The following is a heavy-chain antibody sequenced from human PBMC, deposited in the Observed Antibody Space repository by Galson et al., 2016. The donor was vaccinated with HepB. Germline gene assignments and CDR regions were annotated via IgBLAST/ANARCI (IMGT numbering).Heavy chain of an antibody. J-gene: IGHJ4*02. CDR2: FSNADDMI. CDR3: VRDRVVHDSGNYFNEGFDF. Sequence: SLRLSCAASGFSLSSYEMHWVRQAPGKGLEWVAFFSNADDMIYYADSVSGRFTISRDNTKNSMYLQMNSVGVEDSALYHCVRDRVVHDSGNYFNEGFDFRGQGTLVTVSS. V-gene: IGHV3-48*03. CDR1: GFSLSSYE. D-gene: IGHD3-10*01.